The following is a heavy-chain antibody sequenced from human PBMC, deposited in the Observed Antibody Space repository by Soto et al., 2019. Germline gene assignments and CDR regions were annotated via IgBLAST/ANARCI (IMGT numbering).Heavy chain of an antibody. CDR3: ARGIAVAGNDAFDI. V-gene: IGHV1-69*13. Sequence: SVKVSCKASGVTFSSYAISWVRQAPGQGLEWMGGIIPIFGTANYAQKFQGRVTITADESTSTAYMELSSLRSEDTAVYYCARGIAVAGNDAFDIWGQGTMVTVSS. CDR2: IIPIFGTA. D-gene: IGHD6-19*01. CDR1: GVTFSSYA. J-gene: IGHJ3*02.